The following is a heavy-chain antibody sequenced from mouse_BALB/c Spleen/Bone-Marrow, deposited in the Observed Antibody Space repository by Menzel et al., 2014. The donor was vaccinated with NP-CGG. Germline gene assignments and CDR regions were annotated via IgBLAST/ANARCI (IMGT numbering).Heavy chain of an antibody. CDR1: GYSFTGYF. Sequence: EVQLQQSGPELVKPGASVKISCKASGYSFTGYFMNWVMQSHGKSLEWIGRINPYNGDTFYNQKFKGKATLTVDKSSSTAHMELRSLASEDSAVYYCARGGLLRAMDYWRQGTSVTVSS. D-gene: IGHD1-1*01. CDR3: ARGGLLRAMDY. J-gene: IGHJ4*01. CDR2: INPYNGDT. V-gene: IGHV1-20*02.